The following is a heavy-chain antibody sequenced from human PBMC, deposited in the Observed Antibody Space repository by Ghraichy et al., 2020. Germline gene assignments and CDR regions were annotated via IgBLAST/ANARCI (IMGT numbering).Heavy chain of an antibody. D-gene: IGHD6-19*01. CDR1: GFTFSSYS. CDR3: AGWTALAGTPHFDY. J-gene: IGHJ4*02. CDR2: NAYDESYQ. V-gene: IGHV3-30-3*01. Sequence: GGSLRLSCAASGFTFSSYSMHWVRQAPGKGLEWVANNAYDESYQHYADSVKGRFTISRDNSKNTLYLQMNSVRPEDTAVYYCAGWTALAGTPHFDYWGQGTLVTVSS.